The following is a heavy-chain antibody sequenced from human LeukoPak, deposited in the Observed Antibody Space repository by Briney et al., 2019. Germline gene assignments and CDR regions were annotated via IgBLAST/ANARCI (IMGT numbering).Heavy chain of an antibody. Sequence: GGSLRLSCAASGFTFSTYWMHWVRQAPGKGLVWVSRINTGGSTTNYADSVKGRFTISRDNAKNTLYLQMNSLRAEDTAVYYCASSPVYSSTLDWGQGTLVSVSS. J-gene: IGHJ4*02. CDR3: ASSPVYSSTLD. V-gene: IGHV3-74*01. CDR2: INTGGSTT. D-gene: IGHD6-13*01. CDR1: GFTFSTYW.